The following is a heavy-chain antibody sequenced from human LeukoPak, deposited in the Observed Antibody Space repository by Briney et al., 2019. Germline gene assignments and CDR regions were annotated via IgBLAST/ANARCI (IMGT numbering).Heavy chain of an antibody. CDR1: GGSVRNYY. J-gene: IGHJ4*02. CDR3: ARGYYYDYVWGSYSY. CDR2: MHSSGST. D-gene: IGHD3-16*01. V-gene: IGHV4-59*02. Sequence: SETLSLTCTVSGGSVRNYYWSWIRQSPGKGLEWIGYMHSSGSTNYNLSLKSRVTMSIDTSKNQFSLNLRSVTAADTAVYYCARGYYYDYVWGSYSYWGQGTLVTVSS.